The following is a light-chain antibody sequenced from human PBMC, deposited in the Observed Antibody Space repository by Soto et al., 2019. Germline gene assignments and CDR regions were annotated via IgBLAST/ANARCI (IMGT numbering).Light chain of an antibody. CDR2: DAS. CDR1: QSVSSY. J-gene: IGKJ4*01. Sequence: EVVLTQSPATVSLSPGERATLSCRASQSVSSYLGWYQLKPGQAPRLLIYDASNRATGIPARFSGSGSGTDFTLTISSLEPEDFAVYYCQQRRHWPLTFGGGTKVEIK. CDR3: QQRRHWPLT. V-gene: IGKV3-11*01.